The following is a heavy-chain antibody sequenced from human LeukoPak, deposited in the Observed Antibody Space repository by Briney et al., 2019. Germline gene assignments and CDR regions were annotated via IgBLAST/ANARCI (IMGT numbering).Heavy chain of an antibody. CDR1: GYSISSGYY. J-gene: IGHJ4*02. CDR3: ARYLVRGYYLDY. Sequence: SETLSLTCAVSGYSISSGYYWGWIRQPPGKGLEWIGSIYHSGSTYHNPSLKSRVTISVDTSKNQFSLKLSSVTAADTAVYYCARYLVRGYYLDYWGQGTLVTVSS. CDR2: IYHSGST. D-gene: IGHD3-3*01. V-gene: IGHV4-38-2*01.